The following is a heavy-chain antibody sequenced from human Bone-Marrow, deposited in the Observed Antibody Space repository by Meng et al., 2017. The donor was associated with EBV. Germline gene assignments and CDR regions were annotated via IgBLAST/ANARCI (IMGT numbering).Heavy chain of an antibody. Sequence: QGQLWTLGAEVKKPGASVKISCKTSGYAFTNYILHWVRQAPGQRLEWMGWINTAIGYTKYSQNFQARVTITGDTSATTGYMELSSLRSEDTAVYYCVRGPPVGVAGPSDYWGQGTLVTVSS. CDR3: VRGPPVGVAGPSDY. CDR1: GYAFTNYI. D-gene: IGHD2-21*01. J-gene: IGHJ4*02. CDR2: INTAIGYT. V-gene: IGHV1-3*04.